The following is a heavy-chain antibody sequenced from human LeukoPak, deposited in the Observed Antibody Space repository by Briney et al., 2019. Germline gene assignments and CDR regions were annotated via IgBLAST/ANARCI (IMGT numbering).Heavy chain of an antibody. J-gene: IGHJ4*02. CDR1: GFTSSDYY. CDR2: ISSSGSTI. Sequence: GGSLRLSCAASGFTSSDYYMNWIRQAPGKGLEWVSYISSSGSTIYYADSVKGRFTMSRDNAKNSLYLQMNSLRAEDTAVYYCARYKWDDGGLGFDSWGQGTLVTVSS. V-gene: IGHV3-11*04. CDR3: ARYKWDDGGLGFDS. D-gene: IGHD1-20*01.